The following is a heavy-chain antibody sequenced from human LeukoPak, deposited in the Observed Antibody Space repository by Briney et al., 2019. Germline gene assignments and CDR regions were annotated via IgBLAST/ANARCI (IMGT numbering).Heavy chain of an antibody. CDR3: VRRRYDSGSYID. V-gene: IGHV3-64D*06. CDR2: ISGNGGTT. CDR1: GFTFSNYA. Sequence: QPGGSLRLSCSASGFTFSNYAMHWVRQAPGKGLEYVSAISGNGGTTYYADSVKGRFTISRDNSKNTLYLQMSSLRTEDTAVYFCVRRRYDSGSYIDWGQGTLVTVSS. J-gene: IGHJ4*02. D-gene: IGHD3-10*01.